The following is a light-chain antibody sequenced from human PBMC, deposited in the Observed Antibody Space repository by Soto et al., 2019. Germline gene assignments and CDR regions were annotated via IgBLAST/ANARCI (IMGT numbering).Light chain of an antibody. CDR3: CSYAGRSLYV. CDR2: EVS. Sequence: QSALTQPASVSGSPGQSITISCTGTSSDVGSYNLVSWYQQHPGKAPKLMIYEVSKRPSGVSNRFSGSKSGNTASLTISGLQAEDEADYYCCSYAGRSLYVFGTGTKVTVL. CDR1: SSDVGSYNL. V-gene: IGLV2-23*02. J-gene: IGLJ1*01.